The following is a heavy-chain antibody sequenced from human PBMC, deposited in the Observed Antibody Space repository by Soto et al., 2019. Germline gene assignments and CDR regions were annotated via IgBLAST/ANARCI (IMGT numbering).Heavy chain of an antibody. CDR2: INPTGAST. Sequence: QEQLVQSGAEVKKPGASVTISCKASGDTFSRHYIHWVRQAPGQGLEWMGVINPTGASTSYAQKLQRRATVAGDTSSSTTSIQLRSLRSEDTAGYFCASYYRAYERHPRFDNWGQGTMVTVSS. V-gene: IGHV1-46*03. CDR1: GDTFSRHY. J-gene: IGHJ3*02. D-gene: IGHD3-22*01. CDR3: ASYYRAYERHPRFDN.